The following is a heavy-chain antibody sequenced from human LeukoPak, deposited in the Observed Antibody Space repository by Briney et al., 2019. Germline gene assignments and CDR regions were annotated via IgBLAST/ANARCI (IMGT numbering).Heavy chain of an antibody. CDR3: ARGGQLNWFDP. J-gene: IGHJ5*02. Sequence: ASETLSLTCAVYGRSFSGYYWSWIRQPPGKGLEWIGEINHSGSTNYNPSLKSRVTISVDTSKNQFSLRLTSVTAADTAMYYCARGGQLNWFDPWGQGTLVTISS. CDR1: GRSFSGYY. D-gene: IGHD5-18*01. CDR2: INHSGST. V-gene: IGHV4-34*01.